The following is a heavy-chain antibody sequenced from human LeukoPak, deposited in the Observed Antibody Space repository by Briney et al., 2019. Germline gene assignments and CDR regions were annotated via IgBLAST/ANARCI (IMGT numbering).Heavy chain of an antibody. CDR2: IIPILGIA. CDR3: ARVGPGPWKEWYFDY. V-gene: IGHV1-69*04. Sequence: SVKVSCKASGGTFSSYAISWVRQAPGQGLEWMGRIIPILGIANYAQKFQGRVTITADESTSTAYMELSSLRSEDTAVYYCARVGPGPWKEWYFDYWGQGTLVTVSS. J-gene: IGHJ4*02. CDR1: GGTFSSYA. D-gene: IGHD3-3*01.